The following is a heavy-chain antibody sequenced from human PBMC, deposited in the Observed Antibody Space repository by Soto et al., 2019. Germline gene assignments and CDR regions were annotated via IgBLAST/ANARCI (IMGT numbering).Heavy chain of an antibody. Sequence: SETLSLTCAVSGGSISSSNWWSWVRQPPGKGLEWIGEIYHSGSTNYNPSLKSRVTISVDKSKNQFSLKLSSVTAADMAVYYCASRGRPAANYYYYYGMDVWGQGTTVTVSS. CDR1: GGSISSSNW. V-gene: IGHV4-4*02. CDR2: IYHSGST. J-gene: IGHJ6*02. CDR3: ASRGRPAANYYYYYGMDV. D-gene: IGHD2-2*01.